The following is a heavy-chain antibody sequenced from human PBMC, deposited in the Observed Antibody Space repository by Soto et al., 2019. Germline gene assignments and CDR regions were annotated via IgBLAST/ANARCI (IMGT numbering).Heavy chain of an antibody. CDR3: ARNGPTIVVVPAAINV. Sequence: TLSLTCTVSGGSISSSSYYWGWIRQPPGKGLEWIGSIYYSGSTYYNPSLKSRVTISVDTSKNQFSLKLSSVTAADTAVYYCARNGPTIVVVPAAINVWGQGTTVTVSS. J-gene: IGHJ6*02. CDR2: IYYSGST. V-gene: IGHV4-39*01. D-gene: IGHD2-2*01. CDR1: GGSISSSSYY.